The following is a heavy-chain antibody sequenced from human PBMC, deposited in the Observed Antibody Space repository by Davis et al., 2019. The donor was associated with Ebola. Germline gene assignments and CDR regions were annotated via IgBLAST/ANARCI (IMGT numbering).Heavy chain of an antibody. CDR1: GFTFSRYW. J-gene: IGHJ4*02. CDR2: INDDGSTT. CDR3: ERAGYYFGFDY. V-gene: IGHV3-74*01. Sequence: GESLKISCAASGFTFSRYWMHWVRQAPGKGLVWVSRINDDGSTTSHADYVKGRFTISRDNAKNTLYLQMNSLRAEDTAVYYCERAGYYFGFDYWGQGTLVTVSS. D-gene: IGHD2/OR15-2a*01.